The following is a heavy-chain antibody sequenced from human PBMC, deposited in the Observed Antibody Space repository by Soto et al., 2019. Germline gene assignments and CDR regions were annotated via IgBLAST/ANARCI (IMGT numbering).Heavy chain of an antibody. CDR3: ARGPSGYCSSTSCYGRGWFDP. CDR2: INHSGST. V-gene: IGHV4-34*01. CDR1: GGSFSCYY. D-gene: IGHD2-2*01. Sequence: PSETLSLTCAVYGGSFSCYYWSWIRQPPGKGLEWIGEINHSGSTNYNPSLKSRVTISVDTSKNQFSLKLSSVTAADTAVYYCARGPSGYCSSTSCYGRGWFDPWGQGTLVTVSS. J-gene: IGHJ5*02.